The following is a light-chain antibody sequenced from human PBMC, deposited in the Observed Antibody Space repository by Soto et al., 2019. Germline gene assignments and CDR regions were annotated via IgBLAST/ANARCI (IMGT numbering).Light chain of an antibody. Sequence: EIVMTQSPATLSVSPGETATLSCRASQSVNSNLAWYQQKPGQAPRLLISDASTRAAGLPARFSGSGSGTEFTLTISSLQSEDFAVYFCQQSNIWPKTFGQGTKV. J-gene: IGKJ1*01. CDR2: DAS. V-gene: IGKV3-15*01. CDR3: QQSNIWPKT. CDR1: QSVNSN.